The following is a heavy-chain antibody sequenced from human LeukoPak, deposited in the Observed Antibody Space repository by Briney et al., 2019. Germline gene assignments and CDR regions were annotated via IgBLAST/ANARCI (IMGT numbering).Heavy chain of an antibody. Sequence: GGSLRLSCAASGFTFSSYSMNWVRQAPGKGLEWVSSISSSSSYIYYADSVKGRFTISRDNAKNSLYLQMNSLRAEDTAVYYCARGTDTFGGVIADYYYYYMDVWGKGNTGAVSS. CDR2: ISSSSSYI. CDR3: ARGTDTFGGVIADYYYYYMDV. J-gene: IGHJ6*03. D-gene: IGHD3-16*02. CDR1: GFTFSSYS. V-gene: IGHV3-21*01.